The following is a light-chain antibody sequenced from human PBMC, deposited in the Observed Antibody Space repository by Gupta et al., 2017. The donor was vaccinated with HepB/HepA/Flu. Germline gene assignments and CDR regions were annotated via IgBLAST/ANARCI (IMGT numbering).Light chain of an antibody. J-gene: IGKJ4*01. Sequence: DIQMTQSPSSVSASVGDRVSITCRASQGLSSNLAWYQQKPGKAPKLLIYVASSVESGVPSRFSGSGSGTDFTLTISSLQPEDFATYYCQQAHNFPITFGGGTRVEIK. CDR2: VAS. CDR1: QGLSSN. CDR3: QQAHNFPIT. V-gene: IGKV1-12*01.